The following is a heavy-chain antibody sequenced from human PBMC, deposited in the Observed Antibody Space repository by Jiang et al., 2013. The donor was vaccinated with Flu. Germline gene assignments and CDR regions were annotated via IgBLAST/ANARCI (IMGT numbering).Heavy chain of an antibody. CDR3: ARRPLVRWLQPRGYGMDV. J-gene: IGHJ6*04. CDR1: GGSFSGYY. D-gene: IGHD5-24*01. CDR2: INHSGST. V-gene: IGHV4-34*01. Sequence: LLKPSETLSLTCAVYGGSFSGYYWSWIRQPPGKGLEWIGEINHSGSTNYNPSLKSRVTISVDTSKNQFSLKLSSVTAADTAVYYCARRPLVRWLQPRGYGMDVWGKGTTVTVSS.